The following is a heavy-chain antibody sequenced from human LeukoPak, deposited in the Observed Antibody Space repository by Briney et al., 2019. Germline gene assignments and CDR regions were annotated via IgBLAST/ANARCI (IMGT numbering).Heavy chain of an antibody. CDR2: ISYDGSNK. V-gene: IGHV3-30*18. D-gene: IGHD5-12*01. Sequence: PGRSLRLSCAASGFTFSSYGMHWVRQAPGKGLEWVAVISYDGSNKYYADSVKGRFTISRDNSENTLYLQMNSLRAEDTAVYYCAKGFSGYDWEEFDYWGQGTLVTVSS. CDR1: GFTFSSYG. J-gene: IGHJ4*02. CDR3: AKGFSGYDWEEFDY.